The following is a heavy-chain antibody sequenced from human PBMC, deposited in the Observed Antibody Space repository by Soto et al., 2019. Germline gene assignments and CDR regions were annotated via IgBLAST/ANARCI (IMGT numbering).Heavy chain of an antibody. CDR2: IFYSRTT. V-gene: IGHV4-30-4*01. J-gene: IGHJ6*02. Sequence: KASETLSLTCTVSGDSITSGDYYCSGIRQSPGKGREWVGYIFYSRTTYYNPSLKSPVSISLDTSKNHFSLKVTSVTDADTAVYYCARDRRVSNSWSPGDYYHYGMDVWGQGTTVTVSS. CDR3: ARDRRVSNSWSPGDYYHYGMDV. CDR1: GDSITSGDYY. D-gene: IGHD6-13*01.